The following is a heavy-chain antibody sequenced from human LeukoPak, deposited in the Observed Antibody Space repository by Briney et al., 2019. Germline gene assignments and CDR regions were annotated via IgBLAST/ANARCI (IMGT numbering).Heavy chain of an antibody. J-gene: IGHJ3*02. CDR3: ASVSMVQGVISHDAFDI. CDR2: INHSGST. Sequence: PSETLSLTCAVYGGSFSGYYWSWIRQPPGKGLEWIGEINHSGSTNYNPSLKSRVTISVDTSKNQFSLKLSSVTAADTAVYYCASVSMVQGVISHDAFDIWGQGTMVTVFS. D-gene: IGHD3-10*01. V-gene: IGHV4-34*01. CDR1: GGSFSGYY.